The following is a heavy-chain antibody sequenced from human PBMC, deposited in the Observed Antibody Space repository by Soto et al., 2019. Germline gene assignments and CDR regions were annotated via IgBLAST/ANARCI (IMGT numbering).Heavy chain of an antibody. CDR1: GFTFSNAW. CDR3: TTDRIQIFGVVIDDY. V-gene: IGHV3-15*07. Sequence: GGSLRLSCAASGFTFSNAWMNWVRQAPGKGLEWVGRIKSKTDGGTTDYAAPVKGRFTISRDDSKNTLYLQMNSLKTEDTAVYYCTTDRIQIFGVVIDDYWGQGTLVTVSS. CDR2: IKSKTDGGTT. D-gene: IGHD3-3*01. J-gene: IGHJ4*02.